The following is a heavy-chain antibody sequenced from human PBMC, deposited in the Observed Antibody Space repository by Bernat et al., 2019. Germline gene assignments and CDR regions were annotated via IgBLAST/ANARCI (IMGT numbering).Heavy chain of an antibody. V-gene: IGHV4-61*02. CDR2: IYTSGIT. Sequence: QVQLQELGPGLVKPSQTLSLTCTVSGGSVSSGNYYWSWIRQPAGKGLEWIGRIYTSGITIYRPSLRSRVTISLDTSKNQFSLRLNSVTAADTAVYYCARADDSGGFYRYDNWGSGTLVTVSS. CDR3: ARADDSGGFYRYDN. D-gene: IGHD3-22*01. CDR1: GGSVSSGNYY. J-gene: IGHJ4*02.